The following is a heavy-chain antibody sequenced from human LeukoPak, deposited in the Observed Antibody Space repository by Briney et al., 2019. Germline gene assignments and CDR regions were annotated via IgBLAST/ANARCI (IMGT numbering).Heavy chain of an antibody. CDR2: ISSTGSTV. D-gene: IGHD6-19*01. V-gene: IGHV3-48*03. CDR3: ARVPGSSGWNYYFDY. J-gene: IGHJ4*02. CDR1: GDTFSSHE. Sequence: AGGSLRLSCAASGDTFSSHEMNWVRQAPGRGPEWVSYISSTGSTVHYADSVKGRFTISRDNAKNSLFLQMNSLRAEDTAVYYCARVPGSSGWNYYFDYWGQGILVTVSS.